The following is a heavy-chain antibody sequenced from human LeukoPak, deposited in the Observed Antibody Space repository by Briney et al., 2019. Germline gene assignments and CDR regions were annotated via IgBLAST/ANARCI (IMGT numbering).Heavy chain of an antibody. CDR2: ISAYNGNT. D-gene: IGHD6-25*01. Sequence: ASVKVSCKASGYTFTSYGISWVRQAPGQGLEWMGWISAYNGNTNYAQKFQGRVTITADESTSTAYMELSSLRSEDTAVYYCARERSSGDAFDIWGQGTMVTVSS. CDR1: GYTFTSYG. CDR3: ARERSSGDAFDI. V-gene: IGHV1-18*01. J-gene: IGHJ3*02.